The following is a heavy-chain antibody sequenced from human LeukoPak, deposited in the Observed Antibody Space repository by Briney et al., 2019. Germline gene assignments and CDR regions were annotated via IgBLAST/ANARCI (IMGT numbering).Heavy chain of an antibody. J-gene: IGHJ4*02. Sequence: PGGSLRLSSAASGLTVSTYSMNWVRQAPGKGLEWFSFISSSSSTKYYADSVKGRFTISRDNAKNSLYLQLNSLRAEDTAVYYCAREFSRPDCSGGSCYEMVDSWGQGTLVTVSS. CDR1: GLTVSTYS. CDR2: ISSSSSTK. V-gene: IGHV3-48*01. D-gene: IGHD2-15*01. CDR3: AREFSRPDCSGGSCYEMVDS.